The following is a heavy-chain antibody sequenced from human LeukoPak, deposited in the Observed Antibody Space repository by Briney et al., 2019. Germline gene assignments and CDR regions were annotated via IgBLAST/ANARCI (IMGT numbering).Heavy chain of an antibody. J-gene: IGHJ3*01. CDR1: GVTFSTYS. D-gene: IGHD3-10*01. Sequence: GGSLRLSCAASGVTFSTYSMNWVRQAPGKGLEWVSSIATSSNYIYYAGSLKGRFTISRDNAKNSLYLHMNSLRPEDTAVYYCARGRSITILRGVAISDGFDLWGQGTKVTVS. V-gene: IGHV3-21*06. CDR2: IATSSNYI. CDR3: ARGRSITILRGVAISDGFDL.